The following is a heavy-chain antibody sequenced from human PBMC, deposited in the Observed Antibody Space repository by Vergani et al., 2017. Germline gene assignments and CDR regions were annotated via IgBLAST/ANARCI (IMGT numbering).Heavy chain of an antibody. J-gene: IGHJ4*02. Sequence: EVQLLESGGGLVQPGGSLRLSCAASGFTFSSYAMSWVRQAPGNGLEWVSAISCIGGSTSYADSVKGRFTISRDNSKNTLYLQMNSLRAEDTAVYYCAKDREDSSSLFDYWGQGPLVTVSS. V-gene: IGHV3-23*01. D-gene: IGHD6-6*01. CDR3: AKDREDSSSLFDY. CDR2: ISCIGGST. CDR1: GFTFSSYA.